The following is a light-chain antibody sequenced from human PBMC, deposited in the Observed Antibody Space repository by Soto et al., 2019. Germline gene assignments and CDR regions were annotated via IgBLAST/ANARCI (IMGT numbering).Light chain of an antibody. V-gene: IGLV2-8*01. J-gene: IGLJ1*01. CDR1: SSDVGSYNY. CDR2: DVS. Sequence: QSALTQPPSASGSPGQSVAISCTGTSSDVGSYNYVSWYQQHPGKAPKLMIYDVSKRPSGVPDRFSGSKSGNTASLTVSGLQADDEADYYCVSYAGGTYVFGTGTKVTVL. CDR3: VSYAGGTYV.